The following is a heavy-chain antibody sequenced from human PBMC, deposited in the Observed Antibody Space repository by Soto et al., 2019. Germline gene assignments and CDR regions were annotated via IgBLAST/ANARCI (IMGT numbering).Heavy chain of an antibody. CDR2: ISWNSGSI. CDR1: GFTFDDYA. J-gene: IGHJ4*02. V-gene: IGHV3-9*01. Sequence: EVQLVESGGGLVQPGRSLRLSCAASGFTFDDYAMHWVRQAPGKGLEWVSGISWNSGSIGYADYVKGRFTISRDNAKNSLYLQMNSLRAEDTALYYCAKDIRFGSGSYYFDYWGQGTLVTVSS. CDR3: AKDIRFGSGSYYFDY. D-gene: IGHD3-10*01.